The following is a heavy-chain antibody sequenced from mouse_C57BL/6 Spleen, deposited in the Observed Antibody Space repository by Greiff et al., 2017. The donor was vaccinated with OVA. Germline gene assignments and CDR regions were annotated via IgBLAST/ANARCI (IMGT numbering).Heavy chain of an antibody. D-gene: IGHD2-4*01. CDR3: AREEGYYDYDGYYFDC. J-gene: IGHJ2*01. Sequence: VQLQQSGPELVKPGASVKISCKASGYAFSSSWMTWVKQRPGQGLEWIGRIYPGDGDTNYNGKFKGKATLTVDKSSSTAYMQLSSLTSEDSAVYFCAREEGYYDYDGYYFDCWGQGTTLTVSS. V-gene: IGHV1-82*01. CDR1: GYAFSSSW. CDR2: IYPGDGDT.